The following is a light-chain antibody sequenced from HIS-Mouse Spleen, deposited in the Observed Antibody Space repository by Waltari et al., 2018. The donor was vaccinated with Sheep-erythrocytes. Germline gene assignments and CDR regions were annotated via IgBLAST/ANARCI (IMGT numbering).Light chain of an antibody. Sequence: SALTQPRSVSGSPGQSVTISCTGTSSDVGGYNYVHWYQQHPGKAPKLMIYDVSKRPSGVPDRFSGSKSGNTASLTISGLQAEDEADYYCCSYAGSYNYVFGTGTKVTVL. CDR2: DVS. V-gene: IGLV2-11*01. J-gene: IGLJ1*01. CDR1: SSDVGGYNY. CDR3: CSYAGSYNYV.